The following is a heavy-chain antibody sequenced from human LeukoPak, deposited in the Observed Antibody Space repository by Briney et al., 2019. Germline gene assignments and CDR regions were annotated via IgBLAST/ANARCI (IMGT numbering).Heavy chain of an antibody. Sequence: ASVKVSCKASGYTFTGDFIHWVRQAPGQGLEWMGWINSDSGGTNYARKFQGRVTMTRDTSISTAYMDLSSLRSDDTAVFYCARGNIATRRGENWFDPWGQGTLVTVSS. CDR1: GYTFTGDF. D-gene: IGHD6-6*01. CDR2: INSDSGGT. J-gene: IGHJ5*02. V-gene: IGHV1-2*02. CDR3: ARGNIATRRGENWFDP.